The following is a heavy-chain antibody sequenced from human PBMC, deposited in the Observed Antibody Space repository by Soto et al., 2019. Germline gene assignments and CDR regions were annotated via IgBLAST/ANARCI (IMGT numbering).Heavy chain of an antibody. V-gene: IGHV3-33*01. CDR1: GFTFSIYG. Sequence: GGSLRLSCTASGFTFSIYGMHWVRQAPGKGLEWVAVIWYDGSNKYYADSVKGRFTISRDNSKNMLYLQMNSLRAEDTAVYYCARDAIMDYWGQGTLVTVSS. D-gene: IGHD3-16*01. CDR2: IWYDGSNK. CDR3: ARDAIMDY. J-gene: IGHJ4*02.